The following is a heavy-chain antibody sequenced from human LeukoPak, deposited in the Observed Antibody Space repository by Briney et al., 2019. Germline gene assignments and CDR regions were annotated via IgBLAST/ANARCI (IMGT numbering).Heavy chain of an antibody. CDR2: IYYSGST. CDR1: GGSISSHH. V-gene: IGHV4-59*11. J-gene: IGHJ5*02. Sequence: PSETLSLTCSVSGGSISSHHWSWIRQPPGKGLEWIGYIYYSGSTKYNPSLKSRVTISVDTSKNQFSLKLSSVTAADTAVYYCARGGTTVTPGLLWFDPWGQGTLVTVSS. D-gene: IGHD4-17*01. CDR3: ARGGTTVTPGLLWFDP.